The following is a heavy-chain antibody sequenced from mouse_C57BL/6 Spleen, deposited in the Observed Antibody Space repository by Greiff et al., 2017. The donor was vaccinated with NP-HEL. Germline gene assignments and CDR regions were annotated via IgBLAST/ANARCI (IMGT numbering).Heavy chain of an antibody. V-gene: IGHV1-9*01. Sequence: QVQLKQSGAELMKPGASVKLSCKATGYTFTGYWIEWVKQRPGHGLEWIGEILPGSGSTNYNEKFKGKATFTADTSSNTAYMQLSSLTTEDSAIYYCAREGGPLYGSNPFDYWGQGTTLTVSS. CDR3: AREGGPLYGSNPFDY. D-gene: IGHD1-1*01. CDR2: ILPGSGST. J-gene: IGHJ2*01. CDR1: GYTFTGYW.